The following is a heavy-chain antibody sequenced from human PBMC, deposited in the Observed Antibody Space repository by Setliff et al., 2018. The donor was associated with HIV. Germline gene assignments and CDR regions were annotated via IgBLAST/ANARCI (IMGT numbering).Heavy chain of an antibody. D-gene: IGHD5-18*01. CDR1: GFTFSSYA. Sequence: SLRLSCAASGFTFSSYAIHWVRQAPGKGLEWVALISYDGSNKYYADSVKGRFTISRDNSKNTLYLQMNSLRAEDTAVYYCARVAETRGYSYDYRLYYYGMDVWGQGTTVTVSS. CDR2: ISYDGSNK. J-gene: IGHJ6*02. CDR3: ARVAETRGYSYDYRLYYYGMDV. V-gene: IGHV3-30*04.